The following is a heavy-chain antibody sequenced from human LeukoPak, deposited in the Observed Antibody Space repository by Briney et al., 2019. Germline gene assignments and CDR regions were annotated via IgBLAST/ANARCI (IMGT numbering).Heavy chain of an antibody. D-gene: IGHD2-2*01. CDR2: INADGTGT. Sequence: GGSLRLSCAASGFTFTSYWMHWVRQAPGKGLGWVSRINADGTGTSSADSVKGRFTISRDNAKNTLYLQMNRLRAEDTAVYYCARECWSTRCYYVD. CDR1: GFTFTSYW. CDR3: ARECWSTRCYYVD. V-gene: IGHV3-74*01. J-gene: IGHJ4*01.